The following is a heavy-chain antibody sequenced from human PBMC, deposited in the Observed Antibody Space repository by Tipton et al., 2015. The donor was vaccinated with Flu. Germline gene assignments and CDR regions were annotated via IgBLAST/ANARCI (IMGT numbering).Heavy chain of an antibody. CDR3: AKDDYGDLRHKYNWFDP. CDR2: ISGSGGST. V-gene: IGHV3-23*01. Sequence: GSLRLSCAASGFTFSSYAMSWVRQAPGKGLEWVSAISGSGGSTYYADSVKGRFTISRDNSKNTLYLQMNSLRAEDTAVYYCAKDDYGDLRHKYNWFDPWGQGTLVTVSS. J-gene: IGHJ5*02. CDR1: GFTFSSYA. D-gene: IGHD4-17*01.